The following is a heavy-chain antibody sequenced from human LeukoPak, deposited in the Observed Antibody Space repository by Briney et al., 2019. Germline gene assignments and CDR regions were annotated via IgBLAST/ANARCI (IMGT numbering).Heavy chain of an antibody. Sequence: VASVNVSCKASGYTFTSYVISWVRQAPGQGLEWMGWITGYNGNTHYTQNLQGRVTMTTDTSTSTAYMEVRSVRFDDTAVYYCARDEARYSRGYYPNWFDPWGQGTLVTVSS. V-gene: IGHV1-18*01. J-gene: IGHJ5*02. CDR1: GYTFTSYV. D-gene: IGHD3-22*01. CDR3: ARDEARYSRGYYPNWFDP. CDR2: ITGYNGNT.